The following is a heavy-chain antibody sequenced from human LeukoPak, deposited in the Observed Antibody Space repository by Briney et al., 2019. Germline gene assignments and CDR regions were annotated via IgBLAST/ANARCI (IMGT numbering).Heavy chain of an antibody. J-gene: IGHJ4*02. CDR1: GFTFRSYS. V-gene: IGHV3-21*01. D-gene: IGHD2-15*01. Sequence: PGGSLRLSCAASGFTFRSYSMNWVRQAPGKGLEWVSSISSSGSSIYYADSVKGRFTISRDNAKNSLYLQMDSLRAEDTAVFYCARCRGGSCYSSGYFDSWGQGTLVTVSS. CDR3: ARCRGGSCYSSGYFDS. CDR2: ISSSGSSI.